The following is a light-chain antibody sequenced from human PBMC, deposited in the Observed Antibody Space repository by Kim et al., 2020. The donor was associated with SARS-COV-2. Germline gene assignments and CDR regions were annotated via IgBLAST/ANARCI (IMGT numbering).Light chain of an antibody. CDR3: QTWDSSSVI. Sequence: SVSPGQTASITCSGDKLEDKYVCWYQQKAGQSPVLLLYQDTKWPSGIPERFSGSNSGNTATLTISGTQAMDEADYYCQTWDSSSVIFGGGTQLTVL. CDR2: QDT. J-gene: IGLJ2*01. V-gene: IGLV3-1*01. CDR1: KLEDKY.